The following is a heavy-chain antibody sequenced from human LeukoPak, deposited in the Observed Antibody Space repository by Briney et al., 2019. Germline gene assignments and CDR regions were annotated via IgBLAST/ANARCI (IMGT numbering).Heavy chain of an antibody. CDR2: INHSGST. CDR3: VRGRWLGGVLDP. CDR1: GGSFSGYY. V-gene: IGHV4-34*01. D-gene: IGHD6-19*01. Sequence: PSETLSLTCAVYGGSFSGYYWSWIRQPPGKGLEWIGEINHSGSTNYNPSLKSRVTISVDTSKNQFSLKLSSVTAADTAVYYCVRGRWLGGVLDPWGQGTLVTVSS. J-gene: IGHJ5*02.